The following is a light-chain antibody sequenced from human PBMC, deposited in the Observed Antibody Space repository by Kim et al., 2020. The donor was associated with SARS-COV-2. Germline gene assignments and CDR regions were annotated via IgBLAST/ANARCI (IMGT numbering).Light chain of an antibody. CDR3: QHSALYA. CDR2: DAS. J-gene: IGKJ2*01. CDR1: QSITRY. Sequence: DIQMTQSPSSLSASVGDRVTITCRPSQSITRYLSWYQQKPGKAPKLLIYDASSLQSGVPSRFSGRGSGTDFTLTISSLQPEDFATYYCQHSALYAFGQGTKLEI. V-gene: IGKV1-39*01.